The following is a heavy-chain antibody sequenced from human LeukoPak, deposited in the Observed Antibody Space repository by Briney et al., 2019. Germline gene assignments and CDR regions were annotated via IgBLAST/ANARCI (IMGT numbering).Heavy chain of an antibody. Sequence: PSETLSLTCAVSGGSFSGYYWSWIRQPPGKGLEWIGEINHSGSANYNPSLKSRVTISVDTSKNQFSLKLNSVTAADTAMYHCARVDIAVVPSTTLDYWGQGTLVTVSS. CDR2: INHSGSA. V-gene: IGHV4-34*01. J-gene: IGHJ4*02. D-gene: IGHD2-2*01. CDR1: GGSFSGYY. CDR3: ARVDIAVVPSTTLDY.